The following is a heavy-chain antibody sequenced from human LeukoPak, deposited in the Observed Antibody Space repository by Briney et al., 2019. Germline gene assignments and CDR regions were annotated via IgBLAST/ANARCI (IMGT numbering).Heavy chain of an antibody. Sequence: PSETLSLTCTVSGGSISSYYWSWIRQPPGKGLEWIRYIYYSGNTNYNPSLKSRVTISVDTSKNQFSLKVSSVTAADTAVYYCARGAARGVTTLDYWGQGTLVTVSS. CDR2: IYYSGNT. D-gene: IGHD4-17*01. V-gene: IGHV4-59*01. J-gene: IGHJ4*02. CDR1: GGSISSYY. CDR3: ARGAARGVTTLDY.